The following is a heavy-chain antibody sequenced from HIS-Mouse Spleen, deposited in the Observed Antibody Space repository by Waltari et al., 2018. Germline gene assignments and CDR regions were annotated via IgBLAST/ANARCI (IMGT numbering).Heavy chain of an antibody. V-gene: IGHV1-2*02. CDR3: ARVRYDFWSGRDAFDI. J-gene: IGHJ3*02. Sequence: QVQLVQSGAEVKKPGASVKVSCKASGYTFTGYYMHWVRQAPGQGLEWMGWINPNSGGTNYAQKFQGRVTMTRDTSISTAYMELSRLRSDDTAVYYCARVRYDFWSGRDAFDIWGQGTMVTVSS. CDR2: INPNSGGT. CDR1: GYTFTGYY. D-gene: IGHD3-3*01.